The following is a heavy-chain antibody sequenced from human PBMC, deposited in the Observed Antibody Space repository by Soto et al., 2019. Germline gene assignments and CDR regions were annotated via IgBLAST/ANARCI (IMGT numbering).Heavy chain of an antibody. J-gene: IGHJ4*02. D-gene: IGHD6-19*01. CDR3: AGAIAVAGSFDY. V-gene: IGHV4-38-2*01. Sequence: PSETLSLTCAVSGYSISSGYYWGWIRQPPGKGLEWIGSIYHSGSTYYNPSLKSRVTISVDTSKNQFSLKLSSVTAADTAVYYCAGAIAVAGSFDYWGQGTLVTVSS. CDR1: GYSISSGYY. CDR2: IYHSGST.